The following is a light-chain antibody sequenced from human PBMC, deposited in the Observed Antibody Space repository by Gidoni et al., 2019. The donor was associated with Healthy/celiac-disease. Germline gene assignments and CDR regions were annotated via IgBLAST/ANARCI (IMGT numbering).Light chain of an antibody. Sequence: EIVLTQSPATLSLSPGERATLSCRASQSVSSYLAWYQQKPGQAPRLLIYDASNRATGIPARFSGSGSGTDFTLTISSLEPEDFAVYYCQQRSNPFTFXPGTKVDIK. CDR3: QQRSNPFT. CDR2: DAS. J-gene: IGKJ3*01. CDR1: QSVSSY. V-gene: IGKV3-11*01.